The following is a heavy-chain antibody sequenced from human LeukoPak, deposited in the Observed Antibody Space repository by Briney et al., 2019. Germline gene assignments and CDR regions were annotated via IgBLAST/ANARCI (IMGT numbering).Heavy chain of an antibody. V-gene: IGHV4-34*01. CDR1: GGSFSGYY. Sequence: SETLSLTCSVYGGSFSGYYWSWIRQPPGKGLEWMGEINHSGSTNYNPSLKSRVTISVDTSKNQFSLKLSSVTAADAAVYYCARALRRSGPLGGAFDIWGQGTMVTVSS. J-gene: IGHJ3*02. D-gene: IGHD3-3*01. CDR3: ARALRRSGPLGGAFDI. CDR2: INHSGST.